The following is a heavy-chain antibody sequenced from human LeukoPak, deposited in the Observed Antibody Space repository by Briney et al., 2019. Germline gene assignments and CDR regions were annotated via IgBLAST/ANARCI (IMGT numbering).Heavy chain of an antibody. Sequence: SETLSLTCAVYGGSFSGYYWSWIRQPPGKGLEWIGEINHSGSTNYNPSLKSRVTISVDTSKNQFSLKLSSVTAADTAVYYCARAGQQLLYDWGQGTLVTVSS. CDR3: ARAGQQLLYD. CDR1: GGSFSGYY. D-gene: IGHD6-13*01. J-gene: IGHJ4*02. CDR2: INHSGST. V-gene: IGHV4-34*01.